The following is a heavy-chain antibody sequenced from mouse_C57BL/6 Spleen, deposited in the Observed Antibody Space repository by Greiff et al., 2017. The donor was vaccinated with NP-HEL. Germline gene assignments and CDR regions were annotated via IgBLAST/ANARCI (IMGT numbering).Heavy chain of an antibody. J-gene: IGHJ1*03. D-gene: IGHD2-5*01. Sequence: VQLKQSGPELVKPGASVKMSCKASGYTFTDYNMHWVKQSHGKSLEWIGYINPNNGGTSYNQKFKGKATLTVNKSSSTAYMELRSLTSEDSAVYYCARENDSNYVTWYFDVWGTGTTVTVSS. CDR3: ARENDSNYVTWYFDV. CDR1: GYTFTDYN. V-gene: IGHV1-22*01. CDR2: INPNNGGT.